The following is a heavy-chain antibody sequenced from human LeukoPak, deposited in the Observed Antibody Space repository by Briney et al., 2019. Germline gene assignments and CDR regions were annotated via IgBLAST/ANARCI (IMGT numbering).Heavy chain of an antibody. D-gene: IGHD6-13*01. Sequence: SETLSLTCAVYGGSFSGYYWSWIRQPPGKGLEWIGEINHSGSTNYNPSLKSRVTISVDTSKNQFSLKLSSVTPEDTAVYYCARAPSSWYGFDYWGQGTLVTVSS. J-gene: IGHJ4*02. CDR1: GGSFSGYY. CDR3: ARAPSSWYGFDY. CDR2: INHSGST. V-gene: IGHV4-34*01.